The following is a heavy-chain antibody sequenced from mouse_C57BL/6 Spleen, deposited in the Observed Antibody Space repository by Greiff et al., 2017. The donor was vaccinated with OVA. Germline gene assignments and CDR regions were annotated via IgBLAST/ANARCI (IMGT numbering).Heavy chain of an antibody. CDR3: ARHSSRYGYFDV. J-gene: IGHJ1*03. CDR2: IYPGDGDT. CDR1: GYAFSSYW. V-gene: IGHV1-80*01. D-gene: IGHD1-1*01. Sequence: QVQLQQSGAELVKPGASVKISCKASGYAFSSYWMNWVKQRPGKGLEWIGQIYPGDGDTNYNGKFKGKATLTADKSSSTAYMQLSSLTSEDSAVYFCARHSSRYGYFDVWGTGTTVTVSS.